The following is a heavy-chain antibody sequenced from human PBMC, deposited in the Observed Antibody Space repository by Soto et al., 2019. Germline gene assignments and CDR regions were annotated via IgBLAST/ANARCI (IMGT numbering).Heavy chain of an antibody. D-gene: IGHD3-10*01. V-gene: IGHV3-33*01. J-gene: IGHJ4*02. CDR1: GFTFSSYG. CDR3: ARDTRGLLSFWEVDY. CDR2: IWYDGSNK. Sequence: GGSLRLSCAASGFTFSSYGMHWVRQAPGKGLEWVAVIWYDGSNKYYADSVKGRFTISRDNSKNTLYLQMNSLRAEDTAVYYCARDTRGLLSFWEVDYWGQGTLVTVSS.